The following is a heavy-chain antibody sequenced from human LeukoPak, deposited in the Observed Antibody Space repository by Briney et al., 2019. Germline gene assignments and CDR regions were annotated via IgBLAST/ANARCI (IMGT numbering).Heavy chain of an antibody. J-gene: IGHJ2*01. D-gene: IGHD6-13*01. CDR1: GFTFSSYW. Sequence: HPGGSLRLSCAASGFTFSSYWMSWVRQAPGKWLEWVANIKQDGSEKYYVDSVKGRFTISRDNAKNSLYLQMNSLRAEDTAVYYCARDRPILAAAGTVFWYFDLWGRGTLVTVSS. CDR3: ARDRPILAAAGTVFWYFDL. CDR2: IKQDGSEK. V-gene: IGHV3-7*01.